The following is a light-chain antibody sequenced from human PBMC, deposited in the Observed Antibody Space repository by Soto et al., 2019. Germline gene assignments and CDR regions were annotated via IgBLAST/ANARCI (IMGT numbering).Light chain of an antibody. CDR3: QLYGSSPLYT. Sequence: EIVLTQSPGTLSLSPGERATLSCRASQSVNSSYLSGNQQKPGQAPRLLIYGASSRATGIPDRFRGSGSGTDLTLTISRLELEEFAVYYCQLYGSSPLYTFGQGTELEIK. CDR2: GAS. CDR1: QSVNSSY. V-gene: IGKV3-20*01. J-gene: IGKJ2*01.